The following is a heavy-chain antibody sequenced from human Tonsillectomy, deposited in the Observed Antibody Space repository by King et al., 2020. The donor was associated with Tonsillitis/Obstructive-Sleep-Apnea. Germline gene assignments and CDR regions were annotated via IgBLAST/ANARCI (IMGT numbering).Heavy chain of an antibody. CDR1: GFTFSSYS. V-gene: IGHV3-21*01. CDR3: ARDGYYYGSGIFGDAFDI. CDR2: ISSSSTYI. Sequence: VQLVEFGGGLVKPGESLRLSCAASGFTFSSYSMNWVRQAPGKGLEWVSSISSSSTYIYYADSLKGRFTISRDNAKNSLYLQMNSLRAEDTAIYYCARDGYYYGSGIFGDAFDIWGQGTLVTVSS. D-gene: IGHD3-10*01. J-gene: IGHJ3*02.